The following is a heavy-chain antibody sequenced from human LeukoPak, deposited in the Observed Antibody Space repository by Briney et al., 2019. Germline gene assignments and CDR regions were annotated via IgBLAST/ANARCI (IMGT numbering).Heavy chain of an antibody. CDR2: ISSTGSSI. D-gene: IGHD6-13*01. CDR3: ARGDLGLYSSSWYYFDF. J-gene: IGHJ4*02. V-gene: IGHV3-11*04. CDR1: GFTFSDYY. Sequence: PGGSLRLSCAASGFTFSDYYISWIRQAPGKGLEWLSYISSTGSSIKYADSVKGRFTISRDNAEKSLYLQMNSLRAEDTAVYYCARGDLGLYSSSWYYFDFWGQGTLATVSS.